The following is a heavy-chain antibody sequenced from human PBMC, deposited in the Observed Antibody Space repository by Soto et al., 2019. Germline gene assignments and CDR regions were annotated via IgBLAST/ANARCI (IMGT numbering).Heavy chain of an antibody. D-gene: IGHD2-2*01. V-gene: IGHV4-39*01. CDR2: IYYSGST. CDR1: GGSISSSSYY. J-gene: IGHJ4*02. CDR3: ARLRRSCSSTSCPKGTIDY. Sequence: QLQLQESGPGLVKPSETLSLTCTVSGGSISSSSYYWGWIRQPPGKGLEWIGSIYYSGSTYYNPSLKSRVTISVDTSKNQFSLKLSSVTAADTAVYYCARLRRSCSSTSCPKGTIDYWGQGTLVTVSS.